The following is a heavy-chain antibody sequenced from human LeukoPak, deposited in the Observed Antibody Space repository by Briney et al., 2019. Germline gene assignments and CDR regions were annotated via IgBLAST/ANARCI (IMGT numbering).Heavy chain of an antibody. CDR3: ARGRPAVVTPDYYYYYCMDV. V-gene: IGHV4-4*09. CDR2: IHTSGGS. Sequence: KPSETLSLTCTVSGASISDSHWSCIRQPPGKGLEWIGNIHTSGGSNYSPSLKSRVTISLDMSRNQFSLRLSSVTAADTAVYYCARGRPAVVTPDYYYYYCMDVWGKGTTVTVSS. J-gene: IGHJ6*03. D-gene: IGHD4-23*01. CDR1: GASISDSH.